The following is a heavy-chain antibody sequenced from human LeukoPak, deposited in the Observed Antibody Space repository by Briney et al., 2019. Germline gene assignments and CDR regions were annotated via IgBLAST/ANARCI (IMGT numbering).Heavy chain of an antibody. CDR1: GGSISSSSYY. CDR2: IYYSGST. V-gene: IGHV4-39*07. CDR3: ARDYGEGRDY. D-gene: IGHD4-17*01. Sequence: SETLSLTCTVSGGSISSSSYYWGWIRQPPGKGLERIGSIYYSGSTHYNPSLKSRVTISVDTSKNQFSLKLSSVTAADTAVYYCARDYGEGRDYWGQGTLVTVSS. J-gene: IGHJ4*02.